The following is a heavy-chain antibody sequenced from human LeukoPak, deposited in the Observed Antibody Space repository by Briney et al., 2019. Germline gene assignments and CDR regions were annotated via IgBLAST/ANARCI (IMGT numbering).Heavy chain of an antibody. CDR2: IYYTGST. CDR1: GASISGSGYY. J-gene: IGHJ4*02. Sequence: SGTLSLTCAVSGASISGSGYYLGWIRQPPGKGLEWIGNIYYTGSTYYNASLQSRVTISIDTSKNQFSLRLNSVTAADTAMYYCVKSGGYGLIDYWGQGTLVTVSS. CDR3: VKSGGYGLIDY. D-gene: IGHD1-26*01. V-gene: IGHV4-39*01.